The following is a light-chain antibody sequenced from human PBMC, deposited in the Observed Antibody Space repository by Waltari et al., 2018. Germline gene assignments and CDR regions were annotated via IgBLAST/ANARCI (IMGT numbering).Light chain of an antibody. CDR3: MQGIHRPWT. J-gene: IGKJ1*01. CDR2: KVS. V-gene: IGKV2-30*01. Sequence: DVVMTQSPLSLPVILGQPASISCRTSESPVSSDGNTYLNWFQQRPGQSPRRLIYKVSNRDSGVPDRFSGSGSGTDFTLRISRVEAEDVGVNYCMQGIHRPWTFGQGTKVEIK. CDR1: ESPVSSDGNTY.